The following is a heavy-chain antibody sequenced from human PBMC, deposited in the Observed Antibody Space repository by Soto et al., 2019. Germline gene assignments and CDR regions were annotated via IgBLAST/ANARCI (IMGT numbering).Heavy chain of an antibody. Sequence: ASVKVSGEASGYTFTSYGISWVRQAPGQGLEWMGWISAYNGNTNYAQKLQGRVTMTTDTSTSTAYMDLRSLRSDDTAVYYCARVAYCGGDCYSEVDYWGQGTLVTVSS. CDR3: ARVAYCGGDCYSEVDY. J-gene: IGHJ4*02. V-gene: IGHV1-18*04. CDR1: GYTFTSYG. D-gene: IGHD2-21*02. CDR2: ISAYNGNT.